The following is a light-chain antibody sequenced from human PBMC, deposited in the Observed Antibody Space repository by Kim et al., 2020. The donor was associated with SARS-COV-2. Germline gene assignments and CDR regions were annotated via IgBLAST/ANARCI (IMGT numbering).Light chain of an antibody. V-gene: IGLV2-14*01. CDR1: SGDAGGYNY. J-gene: IGLJ3*02. CDR3: SSYTSSRTWV. Sequence: QSALTQPASVSGSPGQSITISCTGTSGDAGGYNYVSWYQQHPGKAPKLMLFDVSQRPSGVSNRFSGSKSGNTASLTISGLQAEDEADYHCSSYTSSRTWVFGGGTQLTVL. CDR2: DVS.